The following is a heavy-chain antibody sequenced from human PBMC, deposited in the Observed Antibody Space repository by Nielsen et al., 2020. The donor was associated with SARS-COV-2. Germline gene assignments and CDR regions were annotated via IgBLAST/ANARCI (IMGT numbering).Heavy chain of an antibody. CDR2: INTNTGNP. D-gene: IGHD2-2*01. CDR3: ARDPIVVVPAAMVVYHYYGMDV. Sequence: ASVKVSCKASGYTFTSYAMNWVRQAPGQGLEWMGWINTNTGNPTYAQGFTGRFVFSLDTSVSTAYLQISSLKAEDTAVYYCARDPIVVVPAAMVVYHYYGMDVWGQGTTVTVSS. CDR1: GYTFTSYA. V-gene: IGHV7-4-1*02. J-gene: IGHJ6*02.